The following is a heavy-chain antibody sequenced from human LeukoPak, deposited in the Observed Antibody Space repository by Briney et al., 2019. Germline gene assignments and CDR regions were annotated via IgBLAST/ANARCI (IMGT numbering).Heavy chain of an antibody. Sequence: ASVKVSCKASGYTFTGYYMHWVRQAPGQGLEWMGWINPNSGGTNYAPKFQGRVTMTRDTSISTAYMELSRLRSDDTAVYYWARGSSMVRGVIFLPFDYWGQGTLVTVSS. V-gene: IGHV1-2*02. CDR1: GYTFTGYY. J-gene: IGHJ4*02. D-gene: IGHD3-10*01. CDR3: ARGSSMVRGVIFLPFDY. CDR2: INPNSGGT.